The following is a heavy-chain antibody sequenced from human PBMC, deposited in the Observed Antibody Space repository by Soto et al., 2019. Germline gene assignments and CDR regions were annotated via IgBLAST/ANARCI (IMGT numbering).Heavy chain of an antibody. CDR1: GFTFSSYS. V-gene: IGHV3-21*01. Sequence: PGGSLRLSCAASGFTFSSYSMNWVRQAPGKGLEWVSSISSSSSYIYYADSVKGRFTISRDNAKNSLYLQMNSLRAEDTAVYYCARGDYDILTGYYLNWGQGTLVTVSS. CDR3: ARGDYDILTGYYLN. CDR2: ISSSSSYI. D-gene: IGHD3-9*01. J-gene: IGHJ4*02.